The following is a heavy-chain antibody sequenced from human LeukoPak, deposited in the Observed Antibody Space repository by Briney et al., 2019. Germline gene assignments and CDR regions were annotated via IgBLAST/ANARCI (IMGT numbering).Heavy chain of an antibody. CDR3: ARVPAAGPYYYYYGMDV. CDR2: IIPILGIA. J-gene: IGHJ6*02. Sequence: SVKVSCKASGYTFTGYYMHWVRQAPGQGLEWMGRIIPILGIANYAQKFQGRVTITADKSTSTAYMELSSLRSEDTAVYYCARVPAAGPYYYYYGMDVWGQGTTVTVSS. D-gene: IGHD6-13*01. CDR1: GYTFTGYY. V-gene: IGHV1-69*04.